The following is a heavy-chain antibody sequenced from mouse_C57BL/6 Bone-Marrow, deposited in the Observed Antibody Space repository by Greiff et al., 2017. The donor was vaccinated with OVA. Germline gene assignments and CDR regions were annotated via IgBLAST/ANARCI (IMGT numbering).Heavy chain of an antibody. CDR3: ARSYGSSHWYFDV. CDR2: IYPRSGNT. J-gene: IGHJ1*03. Sequence: VQVVESGAELARPGASVKLSCKASGYTFTSYGISWVKQRTGQGLEWIGEIYPRSGNTYYNEKFKGKATLTADKSSSTAYMELRSLTSEDSAVYFCARSYGSSHWYFDVWGTGTTVTVSS. CDR1: GYTFTSYG. D-gene: IGHD1-1*01. V-gene: IGHV1-81*01.